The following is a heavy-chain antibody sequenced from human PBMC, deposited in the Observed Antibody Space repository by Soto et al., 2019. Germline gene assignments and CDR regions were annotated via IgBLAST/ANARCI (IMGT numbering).Heavy chain of an antibody. CDR2: ISGSGGST. Sequence: EVQLLESGGGLVQPGGSLRLSCAASGFTFSSYAMSWVRQAPGRGLEWVSAISGSGGSTYYADSVKGRFTISRDNSKNTLYLQMNSLRAEDTAVYYCAKHEYSSSSWLDYWGQGTLVTVSS. D-gene: IGHD6-6*01. CDR1: GFTFSSYA. J-gene: IGHJ4*02. V-gene: IGHV3-23*01. CDR3: AKHEYSSSSWLDY.